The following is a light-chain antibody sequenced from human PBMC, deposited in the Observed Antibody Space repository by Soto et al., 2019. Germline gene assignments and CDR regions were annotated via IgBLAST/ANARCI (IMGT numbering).Light chain of an antibody. CDR1: QSVSSSY. Sequence: ETVSTQSPCTLSLSKGERATLSCRASQSVSSSYLAWYQQKPGQAPRLLIYGASSRATGIPDRFTGSGSGTDFTLTISRLEPEDFAVFYCHQYGSSPQTFGQGTMVDIK. CDR2: GAS. CDR3: HQYGSSPQT. J-gene: IGKJ1*01. V-gene: IGKV3-20*01.